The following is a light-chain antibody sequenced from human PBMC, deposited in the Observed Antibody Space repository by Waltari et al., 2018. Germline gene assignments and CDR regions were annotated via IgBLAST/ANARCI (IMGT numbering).Light chain of an antibody. Sequence: DIQMTQSRSSLSASVGDRVTITCRASQDISNYLAWFQQKPGKAPKSLIYGASNLQSGVPSKFSGSGSGTDFTLTISSLQPEDSATYYCQQYNSFPLTFGGGTKVEI. J-gene: IGKJ4*01. CDR3: QQYNSFPLT. CDR1: QDISNY. V-gene: IGKV1-16*02. CDR2: GAS.